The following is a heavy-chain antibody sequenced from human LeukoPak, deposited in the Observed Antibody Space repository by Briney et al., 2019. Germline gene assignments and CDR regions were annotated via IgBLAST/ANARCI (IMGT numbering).Heavy chain of an antibody. CDR2: IIPIFGTA. D-gene: IGHD3-10*01. CDR3: ARAGTMVRGVIFSGYYFDY. Sequence: SVKVSCKASGGTFSSYAISWVRQAPGQGLEWVGGIIPIFGTANYAQKFQGRVTITADESTSTAYMELSSLRSEDTAVYYCARAGTMVRGVIFSGYYFDYWGQGTLVTVSS. J-gene: IGHJ4*02. V-gene: IGHV1-69*13. CDR1: GGTFSSYA.